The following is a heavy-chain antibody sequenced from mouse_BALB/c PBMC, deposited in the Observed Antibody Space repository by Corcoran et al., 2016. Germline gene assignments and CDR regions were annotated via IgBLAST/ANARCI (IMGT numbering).Heavy chain of an antibody. D-gene: IGHD2-4*01. V-gene: IGHV1S34*01. CDR1: GYSFTGYY. Sequence: LVKTGASVKISCKASGYSFTGYYMHWVKQSHGKSLEWIGYISCYNGATSYNQKFKGKATFTVDTSSSTAYMQFNILTSEDSAVYYCARGYDYGGAWFADWGQGTLVTVSA. CDR3: ARGYDYGGAWFAD. CDR2: ISCYNGAT. J-gene: IGHJ3*01.